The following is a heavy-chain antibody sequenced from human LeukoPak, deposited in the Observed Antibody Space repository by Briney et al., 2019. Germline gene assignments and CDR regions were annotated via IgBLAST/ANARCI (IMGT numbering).Heavy chain of an antibody. Sequence: PSETLSLTCTVSGGSISSSSYYWGWIRQPPGKGLEWIGSIYYSGSTYYNPSLKSRVTISVDTSKNQFSLKLSSVTAADTAVYYCARTETYNWFDPWGQGTLVTVSS. CDR1: GGSISSSSYY. J-gene: IGHJ5*02. V-gene: IGHV4-39*01. CDR2: IYYSGST. CDR3: ARTETYNWFDP.